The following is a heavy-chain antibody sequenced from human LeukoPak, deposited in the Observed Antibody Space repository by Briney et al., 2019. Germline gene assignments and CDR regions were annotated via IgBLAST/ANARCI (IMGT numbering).Heavy chain of an antibody. Sequence: SETLSLTCAVSGYSLTNHYWIWIRQPPGKGLEWIGEILHTGSTNYNPSFKSRVSISIDTSKNQFFLRLTSVTAADTAVYYCARGPAAVRPWGQGTLVTVSS. CDR3: ARGPAAVRP. J-gene: IGHJ5*02. CDR2: ILHTGST. V-gene: IGHV4-34*12. CDR1: GYSLTNHY. D-gene: IGHD6-13*01.